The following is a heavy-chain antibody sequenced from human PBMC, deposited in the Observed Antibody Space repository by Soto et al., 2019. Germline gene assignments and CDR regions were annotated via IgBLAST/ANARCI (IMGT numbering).Heavy chain of an antibody. CDR1: GGSISSGGYY. V-gene: IGHV4-31*03. D-gene: IGHD6-6*01. J-gene: IGHJ4*02. CDR2: IYYSGST. CDR3: ARIWGIAARQGPLTFDF. Sequence: QVRLQESGPGLVKPSQTLSLTCTVSGGSISSGGYYWSWIRQHPVKGLEWIGYIYYSGSTYYNPSLKSRVTISVDTSKNRSSLKLSSVTAADTAVYYCARIWGIAARQGPLTFDFWGQGTLVTVSS.